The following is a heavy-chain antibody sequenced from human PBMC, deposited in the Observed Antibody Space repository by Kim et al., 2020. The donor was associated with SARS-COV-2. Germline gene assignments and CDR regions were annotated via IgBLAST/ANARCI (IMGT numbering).Heavy chain of an antibody. CDR1: GHTFSSYA. D-gene: IGHD2-8*01. Sequence: ASVKVSCKASGHTFSSYAMNWVRQAPGQGLEWMGWINTNTEKPTYAQGFTGRFVFTLDTSVSTTYLQISSLKPEDTAVYYCANSMLYGFISALDLWGQGTMVTVSS. CDR3: ANSMLYGFISALDL. V-gene: IGHV7-4-1*02. CDR2: INTNTEKP. J-gene: IGHJ3*01.